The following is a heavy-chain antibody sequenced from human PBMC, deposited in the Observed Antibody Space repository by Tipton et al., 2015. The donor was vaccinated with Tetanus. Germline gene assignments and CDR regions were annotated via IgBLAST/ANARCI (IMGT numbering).Heavy chain of an antibody. CDR1: GGTFRKYA. D-gene: IGHD6-13*01. J-gene: IGHJ4*02. CDR3: GRGNRGSSWYF. CDR2: IIPGFSPA. Sequence: QLVQSGAEVKKPGSSVKVSCKASGGTFRKYALNWVRQAPGQGLEWMGGIIPGFSPANYAQKFQDRLTITADESTSTVNMELSSLRSDDTAVYYCGRGNRGSSWYFWGQGTLVTVSS. V-gene: IGHV1-69*01.